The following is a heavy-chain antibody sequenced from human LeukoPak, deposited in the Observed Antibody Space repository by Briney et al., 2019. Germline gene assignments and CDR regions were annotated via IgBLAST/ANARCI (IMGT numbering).Heavy chain of an antibody. J-gene: IGHJ4*02. V-gene: IGHV3-7*01. CDR1: GFTFSSYW. CDR3: ARALMNYGDPNDY. Sequence: GGSLRLSCAASGFTFSSYWMSWVRQAPGKGLEWVANIKQDGSEKYYVDSVKGRFTISRDNAKNSLYLQMNSLRAEDTAVYYCARALMNYGDPNDYWGQGTLVTVSS. CDR2: IKQDGSEK. D-gene: IGHD4-17*01.